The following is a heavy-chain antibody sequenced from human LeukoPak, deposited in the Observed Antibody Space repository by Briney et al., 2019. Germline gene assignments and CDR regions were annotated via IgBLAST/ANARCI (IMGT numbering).Heavy chain of an antibody. CDR3: AREDDSSGYSLDY. CDR1: GFTFSSYG. D-gene: IGHD3-22*01. CDR2: IWYDGSNK. Sequence: GRSLRLFCAASGFTFSSYGMHWVRQAPGKGLEWVAVIWYDGSNKYYADSVKGRFTISRDNSKNTLYLQMNSLRAEDTAVYYCAREDDSSGYSLDYWGQGTLVTVSS. V-gene: IGHV3-33*01. J-gene: IGHJ4*02.